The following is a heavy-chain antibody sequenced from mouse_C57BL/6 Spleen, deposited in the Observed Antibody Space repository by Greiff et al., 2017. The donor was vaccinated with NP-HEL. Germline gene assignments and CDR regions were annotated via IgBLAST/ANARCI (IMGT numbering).Heavy chain of an antibody. V-gene: IGHV1-82*01. CDR3: AREGIYYGSRNWYFDV. J-gene: IGHJ1*03. CDR2: IYPGDGDT. Sequence: VQLQQSGPELVKPGASVKISCKASGYAFSSSWLNWVKQRPGKGLEWIGRIYPGDGDTNYNGKFKGKATLTADTSSSTAYMQLSSLTSEDSAVYFCAREGIYYGSRNWYFDVWGTGTTVTVSS. CDR1: GYAFSSSW. D-gene: IGHD1-1*01.